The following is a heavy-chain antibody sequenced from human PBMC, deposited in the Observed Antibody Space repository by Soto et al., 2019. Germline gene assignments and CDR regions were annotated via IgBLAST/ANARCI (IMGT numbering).Heavy chain of an antibody. CDR3: ARTRDSSGYYDSDY. V-gene: IGHV4-31*03. D-gene: IGHD3-22*01. Sequence: PSETLSLTCTVSGGSISSSSYYWGWIRQHPGKGLEWIGYIYYSGSTYYNPSLKSRVAISVDTSKNQFSLKLSSVTAADTAVYYCARTRDSSGYYDSDYWGQGTLVTVS. J-gene: IGHJ4*02. CDR2: IYYSGST. CDR1: GGSISSSSYY.